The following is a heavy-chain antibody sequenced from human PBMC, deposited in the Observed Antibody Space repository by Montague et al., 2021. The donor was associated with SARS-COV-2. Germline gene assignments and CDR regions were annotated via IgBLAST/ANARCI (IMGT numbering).Heavy chain of an antibody. Sequence: SETLSLTCTVSGGSISSSSCYWGWIRQPPGKGLEWIGSIYYSGSTYYNPSHKSRVTISVDTSKNQFSLKLNSVTAADTAVYYCARDPSRQLLLYPVGDYYYGMDVWGQGTTVTVSS. D-gene: IGHD2-2*02. CDR2: IYYSGST. J-gene: IGHJ6*02. CDR3: ARDPSRQLLLYPVGDYYYGMDV. V-gene: IGHV4-39*07. CDR1: GGSISSSSCY.